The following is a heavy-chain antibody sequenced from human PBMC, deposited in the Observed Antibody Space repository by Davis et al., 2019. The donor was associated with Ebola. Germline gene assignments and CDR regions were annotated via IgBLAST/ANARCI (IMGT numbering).Heavy chain of an antibody. CDR3: ARDTPTQWGGADY. CDR1: GYTFTSYY. V-gene: IGHV1-46*01. CDR2: INPSGGST. D-gene: IGHD1-26*01. Sequence: ASVKVSCKASGYTFTSYYMHWVRQAPGQGLEWMGIINPSGGSTTYAQKFQGRVTMTRATSASTVYMEVSSLRSEDTAVYYCARDTPTQWGGADYWGQGTLVTVSS. J-gene: IGHJ4*02.